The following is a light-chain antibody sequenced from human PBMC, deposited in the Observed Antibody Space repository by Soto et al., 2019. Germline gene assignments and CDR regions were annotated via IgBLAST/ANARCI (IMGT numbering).Light chain of an antibody. CDR3: QHSHSTPLT. CDR2: TAS. CDR1: QSIASH. V-gene: IGKV1-39*01. J-gene: IGKJ4*01. Sequence: DIQMTQSPSSLSSSAGYRFTITFRASQSIASHLNWYQQKPGKAPKLLIYTASSLQSGVPSRFSGSGSGTDFTLTISSLQPEDFATYSCQHSHSTPLTFGGGTKV.